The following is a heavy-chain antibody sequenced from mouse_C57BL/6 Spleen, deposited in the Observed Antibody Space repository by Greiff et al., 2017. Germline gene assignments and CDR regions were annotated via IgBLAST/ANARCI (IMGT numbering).Heavy chain of an antibody. CDR2: IYPSDSET. J-gene: IGHJ1*03. CDR1: GYTFTSYW. V-gene: IGHV1-61*01. Sequence: QVQLQQPGAELVRPGSSVKLSCKASGYTFTSYWMDWVKQRPGQGLEWIGNIYPSDSETHYTQKFKDKATLTVDKSSSTAYMQLSSLTSEDSAVDYCARDYGSSFWYFDVWGTGTTVTVSS. CDR3: ARDYGSSFWYFDV. D-gene: IGHD1-1*01.